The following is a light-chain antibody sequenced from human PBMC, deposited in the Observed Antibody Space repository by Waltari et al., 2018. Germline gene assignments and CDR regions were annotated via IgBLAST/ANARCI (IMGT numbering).Light chain of an antibody. J-gene: IGLJ3*02. CDR1: SSNIGGNH. Sequence: QSVVTQPPSASGTPGQRVTISCSGSSSNIGGNHVSWYQQFPGMAPKLLIYKNSERPLGVPDRFAGSKSGTSASLAISGLRSEDEAQYYCAAWDDGLSGPAFGGGTKLTVL. CDR3: AAWDDGLSGPA. V-gene: IGLV1-47*01. CDR2: KNS.